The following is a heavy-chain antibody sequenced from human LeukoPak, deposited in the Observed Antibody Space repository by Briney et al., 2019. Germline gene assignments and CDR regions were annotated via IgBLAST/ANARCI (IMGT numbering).Heavy chain of an antibody. J-gene: IGHJ4*02. D-gene: IGHD4-17*01. CDR2: IIPIFGTA. CDR1: GGTFSSYT. Sequence: SVKVSCKASGGTFSSYTISWVRQAPGQGLEWMGGIIPIFGTANYAQKFQGRVTITADESTSTAYMELSSLRSEDTAVYYCARSLTVTTRPPNYWGQGTLVIVSS. V-gene: IGHV1-69*13. CDR3: ARSLTVTTRPPNY.